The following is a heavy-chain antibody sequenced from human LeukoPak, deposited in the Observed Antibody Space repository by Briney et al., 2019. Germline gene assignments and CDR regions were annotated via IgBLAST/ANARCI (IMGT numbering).Heavy chain of an antibody. D-gene: IGHD6-13*01. J-gene: IGHJ6*03. V-gene: IGHV3-30*03. CDR3: TMGRGDSSSWYLYYYYYMDV. CDR2: ISYDGTNE. Sequence: GTSLRLSCAASGLTFNNYVMNWVRQAPGKGLEWVASISYDGTNEYYADSVKGRFTISKDNSKNTLYLQMNSLKTEDTAVYYCTMGRGDSSSWYLYYYYYMDVWGKGTTVTVSS. CDR1: GLTFNNYV.